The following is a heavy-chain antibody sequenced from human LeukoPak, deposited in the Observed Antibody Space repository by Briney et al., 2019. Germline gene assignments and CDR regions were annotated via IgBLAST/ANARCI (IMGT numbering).Heavy chain of an antibody. Sequence: GGSLRLSCAASGLTISSYRMNWVRQAPGKGLEWVSSISSSGNYIYYADSVKGRFTISRDNAKNSLYLQMDSLRAEDTAVYYCARSGGGMDDYWGQGTLVTVSS. CDR2: ISSSGNYI. CDR1: GLTISSYR. CDR3: ARSGGGMDDY. D-gene: IGHD3-16*01. J-gene: IGHJ4*02. V-gene: IGHV3-21*01.